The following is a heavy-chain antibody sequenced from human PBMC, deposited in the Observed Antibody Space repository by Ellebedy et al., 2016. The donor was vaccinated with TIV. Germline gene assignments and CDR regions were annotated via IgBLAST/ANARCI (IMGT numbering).Heavy chain of an antibody. V-gene: IGHV3-30*18. CDR3: AKDLGVLRLLGMDV. J-gene: IGHJ6*02. Sequence: GGSLRLXXAASGFTFSSYGMHWVRQAPGKGLEWVTVISYDGSSQKYADSMKGRFTISRDNSKNTLYLQVNSLRAEDTAVYYCAKDLGVLRLLGMDVWGQGTTVTVSS. CDR1: GFTFSSYG. D-gene: IGHD3-3*01. CDR2: ISYDGSSQ.